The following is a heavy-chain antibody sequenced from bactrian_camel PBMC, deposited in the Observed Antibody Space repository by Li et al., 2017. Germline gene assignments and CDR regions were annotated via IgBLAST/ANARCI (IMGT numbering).Heavy chain of an antibody. J-gene: IGHJ6*01. CDR3: VAVVANYALGW. CDR1: GDISGNHC. D-gene: IGHD1*01. CDR2: VDTDGAT. V-gene: IGHV3S54*01. Sequence: HVQLVESGGGSVETGGSLRLSCSASGDISGNHCMGWFRQALGSEREGLATVDTDGATNYADSVKGRFTISRDDAKNTLNLQLNSLKTEDTAMYYCVAVVANYALGWWGQGTQVTVS.